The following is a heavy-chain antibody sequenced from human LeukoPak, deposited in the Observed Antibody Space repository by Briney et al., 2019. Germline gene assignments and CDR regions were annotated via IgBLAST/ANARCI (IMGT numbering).Heavy chain of an antibody. D-gene: IGHD2-2*01. CDR2: IWYDGSNK. V-gene: IGHV3-33*06. CDR3: AKVRNGNWYTISCSASSDY. CDR1: GFTFSSYG. J-gene: IGHJ4*02. Sequence: PGGSLRLSCAASGFTFSSYGMHWVRQAPGKGLEWVALIWYDGSNKYYADSVEGRFTISRDNSRSTMYLQMDSLPAEDTAMYYCAKVRNGNWYTISCSASSDYWGQGTVVTVSS.